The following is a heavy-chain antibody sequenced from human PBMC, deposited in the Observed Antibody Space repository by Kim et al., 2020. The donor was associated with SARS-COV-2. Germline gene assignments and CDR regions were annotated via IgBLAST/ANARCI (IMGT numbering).Heavy chain of an antibody. D-gene: IGHD3-22*01. V-gene: IGHV4-59*01. CDR3: ARRSLGYYDSSGPQAAFDI. CDR1: GGSISSYY. J-gene: IGHJ3*02. Sequence: SETLSLTCTVSGGSISSYYWSWIRQPPGKGLEWIGYIYYSGSTNKNPSFKSRVTISVDTSKNQFSLKLSSVTAADTAVYYCARRSLGYYDSSGPQAAFDIWGQGTMVTVSS. CDR2: IYYSGST.